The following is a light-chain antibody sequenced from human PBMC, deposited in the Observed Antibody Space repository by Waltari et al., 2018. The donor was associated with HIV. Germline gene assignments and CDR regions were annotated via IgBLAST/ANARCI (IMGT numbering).Light chain of an antibody. Sequence: STELTQDPAVSVALGQTVRITCQGDRVRSYYARWYQQKPGHAPALVSFGKNSRPSGIPDRFSSSTSENTASLTITGAQAEDEADYYCNSRDNSSKNYVFGSGTKVTVL. CDR1: RVRSYY. V-gene: IGLV3-19*01. CDR2: GKN. J-gene: IGLJ1*01. CDR3: NSRDNSSKNYV.